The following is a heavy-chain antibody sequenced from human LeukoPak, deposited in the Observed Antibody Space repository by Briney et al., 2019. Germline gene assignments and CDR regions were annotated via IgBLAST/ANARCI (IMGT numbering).Heavy chain of an antibody. V-gene: IGHV4-39*07. CDR2: IYHTGNT. J-gene: IGHJ5*01. Sequence: SETLSLTCTVSGGSISSGNYHRAWIRQPPGKGLECIGSIYHTGNTYYNSSLESRATISIDMSKNQSSLHLSSVTAADTAVYYCTRVRQGSQSDSWGQGTLVTVSS. CDR3: TRVRQGSQSDS. CDR1: GGSISSGNYH.